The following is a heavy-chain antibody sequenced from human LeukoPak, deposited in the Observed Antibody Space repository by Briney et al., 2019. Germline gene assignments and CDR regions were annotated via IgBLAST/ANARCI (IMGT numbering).Heavy chain of an antibody. D-gene: IGHD5-24*01. Sequence: PGGSLRLSCAASGFTFSSYEMNWVRQAPGKGLEWVSYISSSGATTFYADSVKGRFLISRDNAKNSLYLQMNSLRAEDTAVYYCAREEMATISDAFDIWGQGTMVTVSS. CDR3: AREEMATISDAFDI. J-gene: IGHJ3*02. CDR1: GFTFSSYE. V-gene: IGHV3-48*03. CDR2: ISSSGATT.